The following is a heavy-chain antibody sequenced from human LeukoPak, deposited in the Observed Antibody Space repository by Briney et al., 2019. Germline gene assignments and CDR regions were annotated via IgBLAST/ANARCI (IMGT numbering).Heavy chain of an antibody. CDR1: GGSISSGGYY. D-gene: IGHD6-19*01. V-gene: IGHV4-31*03. Sequence: SETLSLTCTVSGGSISSGGYYWSWIRQHPGKGLEWIGYIYYSGSTYYNPSLKSRVTISVDTSKNQFSLKLSSVTAADTAVYYCARVAGQWLTWGIYYFDYWGQGTLVTVSS. CDR3: ARVAGQWLTWGIYYFDY. CDR2: IYYSGST. J-gene: IGHJ4*02.